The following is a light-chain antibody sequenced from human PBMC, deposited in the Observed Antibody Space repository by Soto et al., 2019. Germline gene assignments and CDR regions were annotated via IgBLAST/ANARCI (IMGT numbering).Light chain of an antibody. J-gene: IGLJ2*01. V-gene: IGLV2-14*01. CDR1: SSDVGGYNY. Sequence: QSALTQPASVSGSPGQSITISCTGTSSDVGGYNYVSWYQQHPGKAPKLMIYEVNNRPSGVSNRLSGSKSGNTASLTISGFQAEDEADYYCSSYTSSNTLVFGGGTKVTVL. CDR3: SSYTSSNTLV. CDR2: EVN.